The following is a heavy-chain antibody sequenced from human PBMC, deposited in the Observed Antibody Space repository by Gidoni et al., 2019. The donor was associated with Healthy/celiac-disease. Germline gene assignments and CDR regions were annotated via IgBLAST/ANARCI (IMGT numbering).Heavy chain of an antibody. CDR2: FDPEDGET. CDR1: GYTLTELS. CDR3: ANYYYDSSGYLFTRAFDP. D-gene: IGHD3-22*01. Sequence: QVQLVQSGAEVKKPGASVKVSCKVSGYTLTELSMHWVRQAPGKGLEWMGGFDPEDGETIYAQKFQGRVTMTEDTSTDTAYMELSSLRSEDTAVYYCANYYYDSSGYLFTRAFDPWGQGTLVTVSS. V-gene: IGHV1-24*01. J-gene: IGHJ5*02.